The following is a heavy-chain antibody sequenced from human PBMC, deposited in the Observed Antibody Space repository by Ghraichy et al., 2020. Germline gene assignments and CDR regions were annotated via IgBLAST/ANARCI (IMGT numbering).Heavy chain of an antibody. CDR3: ARPNPSIAAAGTAENWFDP. V-gene: IGHV4-4*09. D-gene: IGHD6-13*01. CDR2: IYTSGST. Sequence: SETLSLTCTVSGGSISSYYWSWIRQPPGKGLEWIGYIYTSGSTNYNPSLKSRVTISVDTSKNQFSLKLSSVTAADTAVYYCARPNPSIAAAGTAENWFDPWGQGTLVTVSS. J-gene: IGHJ5*02. CDR1: GGSISSYY.